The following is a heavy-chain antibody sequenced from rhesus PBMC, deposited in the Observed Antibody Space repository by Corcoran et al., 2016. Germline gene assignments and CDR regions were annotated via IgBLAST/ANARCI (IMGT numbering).Heavy chain of an antibody. CDR1: GYTFTDYY. V-gene: IGHV1-111*02. J-gene: IGHJ2*01. CDR3: ATCSGPVWDWYFDI. D-gene: IGHD6-25*01. CDR2: VDPEDGEA. Sequence: EVKKPGASVKLPCKASGYTFTDYYLHWVRQAPGNGLEWMGRVDPEDGEAIHAQKFQDRVTITADTSTDTAYMELSSLRSEDTAVYYCATCSGPVWDWYFDIWGPGTPITISS.